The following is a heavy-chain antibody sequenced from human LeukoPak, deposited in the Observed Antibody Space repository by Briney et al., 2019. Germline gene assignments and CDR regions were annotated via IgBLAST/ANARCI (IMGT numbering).Heavy chain of an antibody. CDR1: GYTFTGYY. J-gene: IGHJ4*02. CDR2: INPNSGGT. Sequence: GASVKVSCKASGYTFTGYYMHWVRRAPGQGLEWMGWINPNSGGTSYAQKSQGRVTMTRDTSISTAYMELSRLRSDDTAVYYCARLETRTRNYGSGSYYPSFDYWGQGTLVTVSS. D-gene: IGHD3-10*01. CDR3: ARLETRTRNYGSGSYYPSFDY. V-gene: IGHV1-2*02.